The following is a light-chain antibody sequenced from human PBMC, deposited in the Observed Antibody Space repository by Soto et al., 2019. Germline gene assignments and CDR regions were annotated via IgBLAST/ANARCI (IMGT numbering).Light chain of an antibody. CDR3: QQLSRYPLT. V-gene: IGKV1-9*01. CDR1: QARSNY. Sequence: DIQLTQSPSVLSASVGDTVTITGRASQARSNYLACYQQKPGKAHDLLIYSASTLQSGVPSRFSGSGSETEFSLTISARHPEDCATYYCQQLSRYPLTFGGGTKVDIK. CDR2: SAS. J-gene: IGKJ4*01.